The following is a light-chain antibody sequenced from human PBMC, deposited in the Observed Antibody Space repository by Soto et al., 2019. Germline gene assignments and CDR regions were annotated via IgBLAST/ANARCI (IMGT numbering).Light chain of an antibody. J-gene: IGKJ3*01. V-gene: IGKV3-15*01. CDR1: QSLSSN. CDR2: GAS. Sequence: EIVMTHSPATLSVSPGERATLSCRASQSLSSNLAWYQHKPGQAPRLLIYGASTRATGIQARFSGSGSGTEFTLTISSLQSEDFAVYYCLQYNNWPFTFGPGTKVDVK. CDR3: LQYNNWPFT.